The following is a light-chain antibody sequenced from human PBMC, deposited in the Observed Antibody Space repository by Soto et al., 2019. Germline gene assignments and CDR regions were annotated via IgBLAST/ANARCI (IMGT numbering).Light chain of an antibody. CDR1: SSNIGSNY. CDR2: RNN. V-gene: IGLV1-47*01. CDR3: AAWDDSLSGR. J-gene: IGLJ2*01. Sequence: QSVLTQPPSASGTPGQRVTISCSGSSSNIGSNYVYWYQQLPGTAPKLLIYRNNQRPSGVPDRFSGSKSGTSASLAISGLRSEDEADYYCAAWDDSLSGRFGGVTKVTVL.